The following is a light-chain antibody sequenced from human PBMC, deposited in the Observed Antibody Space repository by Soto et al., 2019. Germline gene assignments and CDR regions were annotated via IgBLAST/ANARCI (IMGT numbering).Light chain of an antibody. V-gene: IGLV2-14*01. CDR1: INDVGGYNF. CDR3: SSYTSRSTLGV. CDR2: EVS. Sequence: QSLLTQPAYVSGSPGQSITISCTGTINDVGGYNFVSWYQQHPGKAPKLMIYEVSNRPSGVSNRFSGSKYGNTASLTISGLQPEDEADYYCSSYTSRSTLGVFGTGTKVTVL. J-gene: IGLJ1*01.